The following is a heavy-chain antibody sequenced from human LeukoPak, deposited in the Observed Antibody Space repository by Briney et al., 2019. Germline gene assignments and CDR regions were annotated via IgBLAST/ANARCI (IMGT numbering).Heavy chain of an antibody. CDR2: IIPIFGTA. J-gene: IGHJ3*02. CDR3: ARFGLGGEGIYAFDI. CDR1: GGTFSSYA. D-gene: IGHD3/OR15-3a*01. V-gene: IGHV1-69*06. Sequence: ASVKVSCKASGGTFSSYAISWVRQAPGQGLEWMGGIIPIFGTANYAQKFQGRVTITADKSTSTAYMELSSLRSEDTAVYYCARFGLGGEGIYAFDIWGQGTMVTVSS.